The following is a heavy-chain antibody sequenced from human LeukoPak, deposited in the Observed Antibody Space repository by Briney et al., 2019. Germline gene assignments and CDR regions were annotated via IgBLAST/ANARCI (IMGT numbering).Heavy chain of an antibody. Sequence: HGESLKISCKVSGYRFTSHCIGWVRQMPGKGLEWMGIIYPGDSGPTYSPSFQGQVTISVDKSINTAYLQWSSLQASDTAMYYCGMSGDRVPLQDDVFDVWGQGTMVTVST. CDR3: GMSGDRVPLQDDVFDV. V-gene: IGHV5-51*01. D-gene: IGHD1-26*01. CDR2: IYPGDSGP. J-gene: IGHJ3*01. CDR1: GYRFTSHC.